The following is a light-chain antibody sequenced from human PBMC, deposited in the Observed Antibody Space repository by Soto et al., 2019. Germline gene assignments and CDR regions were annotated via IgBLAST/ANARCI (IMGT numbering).Light chain of an antibody. CDR2: SNS. V-gene: IGLV1-44*01. CDR3: STWDDSLNGLI. J-gene: IGLJ2*01. Sequence: QAVVAQPPSASGTPGQTVTISCSGGSSNIKTNGVSWYQQVPGAAPKLLIYSNSQRPSGAPDRFSGSKSGTSASLAISGRQSEDEATYHCSTWDDSLNGLIFGGGTKLTVL. CDR1: SSNIKTNG.